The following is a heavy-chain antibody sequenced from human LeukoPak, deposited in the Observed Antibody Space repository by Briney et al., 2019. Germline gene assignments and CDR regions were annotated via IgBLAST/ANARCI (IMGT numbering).Heavy chain of an antibody. J-gene: IGHJ6*02. V-gene: IGHV3-23*01. CDR2: ISGSGGST. CDR3: AKDLAQNVPYSSSPRNYYGMDV. CDR1: GFTFSSYA. D-gene: IGHD6-13*01. Sequence: PGGSLRLSCAASGFTFSSYAMSWVRQAPGKGLEWVSAISGSGGSTYYADSVKGRFTISRDNSKNTLYLQMNSLRAEDTAVYYCAKDLAQNVPYSSSPRNYYGMDVWGQGTTVTVSS.